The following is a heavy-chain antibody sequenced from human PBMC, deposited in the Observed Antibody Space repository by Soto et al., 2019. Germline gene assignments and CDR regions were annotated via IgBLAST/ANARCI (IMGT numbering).Heavy chain of an antibody. Sequence: QVQLQQWGAGLLKPSETLSLTCAVYGGSFSGYYWSWIRQPPGKGLEWIGEINHSGSTNYNPSLKSRVTISVDTSKNQFSLKLSSVTAADTAVYYCARESHDYIWGSYRYTAKGHYYYYMDVWGKGTTVTVSS. D-gene: IGHD3-16*02. CDR1: GGSFSGYY. V-gene: IGHV4-34*01. CDR3: ARESHDYIWGSYRYTAKGHYYYYMDV. CDR2: INHSGST. J-gene: IGHJ6*03.